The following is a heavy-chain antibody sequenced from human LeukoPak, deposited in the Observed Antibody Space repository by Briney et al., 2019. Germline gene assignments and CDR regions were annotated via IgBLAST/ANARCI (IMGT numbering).Heavy chain of an antibody. CDR2: ISSSSSYT. V-gene: IGHV3-11*06. CDR3: AREILSPIIAATYYYYGMDV. J-gene: IGHJ6*02. Sequence: GGSLRLSCAASGFTFSDYYMSWIRQAPGKGLDWVSYISSSSSYTNYADSVKGRFTISRDNAKNSLYLQMNSLRAEDTAVYYCAREILSPIIAATYYYYGMDVWGQGTTVTVSS. CDR1: GFTFSDYY. D-gene: IGHD6-13*01.